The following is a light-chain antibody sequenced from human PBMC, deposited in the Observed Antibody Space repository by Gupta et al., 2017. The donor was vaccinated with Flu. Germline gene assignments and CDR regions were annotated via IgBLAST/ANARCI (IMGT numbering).Light chain of an antibody. V-gene: IGLV1-40*01. CDR1: SSNIGAGYV. J-gene: IGLJ2*01. Sequence: QSVLAQPPSVSGAPGQSVTISCTGSSSNIGAGYVVHWYQQVPGTAPRLLVYDNNSRPAGVPDRFSGSKSGTSGTLAINGLQTEEEADYYYQSYDINLSAWVFGGGTRLAVL. CDR3: QSYDINLSAWV. CDR2: DNN.